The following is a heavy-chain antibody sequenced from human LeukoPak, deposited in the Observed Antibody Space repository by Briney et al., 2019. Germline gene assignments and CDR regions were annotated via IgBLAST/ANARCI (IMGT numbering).Heavy chain of an antibody. J-gene: IGHJ4*02. D-gene: IGHD5-12*01. Sequence: GGSLRLSCVVSGFTFSSYAMSWVRQAPGKGLEWVSGISGSGGSTYYADSVKGRFTISRDNTKNTLYLQMNSLRAEDTAVYYCAKMGYGNVYDYFDCWGQGTLVTVSS. CDR3: AKMGYGNVYDYFDC. V-gene: IGHV3-23*01. CDR1: GFTFSSYA. CDR2: ISGSGGST.